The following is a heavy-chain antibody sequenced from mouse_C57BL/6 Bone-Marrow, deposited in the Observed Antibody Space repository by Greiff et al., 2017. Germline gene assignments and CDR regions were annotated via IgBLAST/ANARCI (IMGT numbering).Heavy chain of an antibody. CDR2: INPSSGYT. J-gene: IGHJ4*01. Sequence: VQLQQSGAELAKPGASVKLSCKASGYTFTSYWMHWVKQRPGQGLEWIGYINPSSGYTKYNQKFKDKATLTADKSSSTAYMQLSSLTYAYSAVYYCARSVSSYSNYALMDYWGQGTSVTVSS. V-gene: IGHV1-7*01. CDR3: ARSVSSYSNYALMDY. D-gene: IGHD2-5*01. CDR1: GYTFTSYW.